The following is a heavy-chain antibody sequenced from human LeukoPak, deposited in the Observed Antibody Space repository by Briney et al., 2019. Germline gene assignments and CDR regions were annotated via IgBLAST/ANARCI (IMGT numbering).Heavy chain of an antibody. CDR1: GFTFTNYW. V-gene: IGHV3-74*01. CDR3: AKGPRPDITVAHTVEK. CDR2: INHDGTGT. D-gene: IGHD6-19*01. Sequence: TGGSLRLSCAASGFTFTNYWMHWVRQAPGKGLVWVSGINHDGTGTYYADSVKGRFTISRDNAKNTVDLQMNGLRAEDTAVYYCAKGPRPDITVAHTVEKWGQGTLVTVSS. J-gene: IGHJ4*02.